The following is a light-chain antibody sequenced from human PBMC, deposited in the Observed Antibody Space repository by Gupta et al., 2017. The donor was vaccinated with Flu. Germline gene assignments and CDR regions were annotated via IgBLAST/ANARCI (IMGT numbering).Light chain of an antibody. V-gene: IGLV2-8*01. CDR2: EVN. CDR1: SSNYKY. J-gene: IGLJ1*01. Sequence: QSALTQPPSASGSPGQSVTISCTGPSSNYKYVSWYQQYPGKAPKLIIYEVNKRPSGVPCRFSGSKSCDTVSLTVSGLQAEDEALYYCSAYAGNNLYVFGSGTKFTVV. CDR3: SAYAGNNLYV.